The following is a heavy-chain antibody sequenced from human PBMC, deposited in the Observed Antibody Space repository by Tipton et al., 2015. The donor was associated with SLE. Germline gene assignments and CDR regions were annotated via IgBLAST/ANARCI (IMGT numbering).Heavy chain of an antibody. CDR2: ISSAGST. D-gene: IGHD5-12*01. J-gene: IGHJ1*01. V-gene: IGHV4-39*01. Sequence: TLSLTCTVSGGSITNTNYLWGWIRQPPGKGLEWIGSISSAGSTYYNPSLKSRITISVDTSKNQFSLKLSSVTAADTAVYYCATNGHGETYEFFTEYLRHWGQGTLVTVSS. CDR1: GGSITNTNYL. CDR3: ATNGHGETYEFFTEYLRH.